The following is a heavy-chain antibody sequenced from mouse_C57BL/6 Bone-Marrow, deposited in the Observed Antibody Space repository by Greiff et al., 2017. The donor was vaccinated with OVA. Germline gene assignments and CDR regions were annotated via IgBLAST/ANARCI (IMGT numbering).Heavy chain of an antibody. V-gene: IGHV1-20*01. J-gene: IGHJ1*03. CDR3: AREAYYYGSSPYWYFDV. CDR1: GYSFTGYF. D-gene: IGHD1-1*01. Sequence: VQLQQSGPELVKPGDSVKISCKASGYSFTGYFMNWVMQSHGKSLEWIGRINPYNGDTFYNQKFKGKATLTVDKSSSTAHMELRSLTSEDSAVYYCAREAYYYGSSPYWYFDVWGTGTTVTVSS. CDR2: INPYNGDT.